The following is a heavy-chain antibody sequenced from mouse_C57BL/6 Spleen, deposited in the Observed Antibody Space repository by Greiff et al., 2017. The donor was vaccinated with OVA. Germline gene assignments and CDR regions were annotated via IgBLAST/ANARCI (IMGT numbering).Heavy chain of an antibody. CDR3: ARKEVYYDYGGNIYYAMDY. CDR1: GFSLTSYG. V-gene: IGHV2-2*01. CDR2: IWSGGST. J-gene: IGHJ4*01. D-gene: IGHD2-4*01. Sequence: VKLVESGPGLVQPSQSLSITCTVSGFSLTSYGVHWVRQSPGKGLEWLGVIWSGGSTDYNAAFISRLSISKDNSKSQVFFKMNSLQADDTAIYYCARKEVYYDYGGNIYYAMDYWGQGTSVTVSS.